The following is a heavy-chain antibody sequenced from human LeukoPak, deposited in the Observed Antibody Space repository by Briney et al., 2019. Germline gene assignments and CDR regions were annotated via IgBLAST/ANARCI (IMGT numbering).Heavy chain of an antibody. J-gene: IGHJ3*02. CDR2: LYSSGST. Sequence: SETLSLTCTVSGGSISSYHWSWIRQPPGKGLQWIGFLYSSGSTNFNPSLKSRVTISVDTSKNQFSLRLSSVTSADTAVYYCARGNSDYDYAFDIWGRGTMVTVSP. D-gene: IGHD5-12*01. CDR1: GGSISSYH. CDR3: ARGNSDYDYAFDI. V-gene: IGHV4-59*01.